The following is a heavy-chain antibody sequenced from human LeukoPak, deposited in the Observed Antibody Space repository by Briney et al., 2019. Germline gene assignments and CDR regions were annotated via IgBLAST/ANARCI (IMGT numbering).Heavy chain of an antibody. D-gene: IGHD5-24*01. J-gene: IGHJ4*02. CDR3: ARSPDGYNRQGFDY. CDR2: IIPIFGTA. Sequence: SVKVSCKASGGTFSSYAISWVRQAPGQGLEWMGGIIPIFGTANYAQKFQGRVTITADESTCTAYMELSSLRSEDTAVYYCARSPDGYNRQGFDYWGQGTLVTVSS. CDR1: GGTFSSYA. V-gene: IGHV1-69*13.